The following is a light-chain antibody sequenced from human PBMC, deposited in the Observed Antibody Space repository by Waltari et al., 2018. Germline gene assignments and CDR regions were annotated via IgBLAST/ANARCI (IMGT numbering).Light chain of an antibody. V-gene: IGLV1-40*01. CDR2: RNN. J-gene: IGLJ2*01. Sequence: QSVLTQPPSVSGAPGQRVTISCTGSSSNIGAGFDVHWYQPLPGTAPKLLIYRNNNRPSGVPDRFSGSKSGTSASLAITGLQAEDEADYYCQSYDSNLVLFGGGTKLTVL. CDR3: QSYDSNLVL. CDR1: SSNIGAGFD.